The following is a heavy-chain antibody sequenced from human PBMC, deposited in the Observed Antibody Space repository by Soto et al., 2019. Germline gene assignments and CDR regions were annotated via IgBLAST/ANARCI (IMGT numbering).Heavy chain of an antibody. J-gene: IGHJ5*02. Sequence: SDKVSFKPFGYSLIDHYIHWVRQAPGRGLEGMGLINPKSGASNYAQKFQGRVNMTGDTSLSAACMELSSLTSDDTAVYFRTIKLSTYNWFDPWGKGTQVTAPS. CDR3: TIKLSTYNWFDP. V-gene: IGHV1-2*02. CDR2: INPKSGAS. CDR1: GYSLIDHY.